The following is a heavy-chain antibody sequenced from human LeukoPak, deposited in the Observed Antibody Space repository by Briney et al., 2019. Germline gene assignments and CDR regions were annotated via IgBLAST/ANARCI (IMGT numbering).Heavy chain of an antibody. J-gene: IGHJ4*02. CDR1: GGSISSGGYY. Sequence: PSETLSLTCTVSGGSISSGGYYWSWIRQPPGKGLEWIGYIYHSGSTYYNPSLKSRVTISVDRSKNQFSLKLSSVTAADTAVYYCTRWTVAGTGEDYWGQGTLVTVSS. D-gene: IGHD6-19*01. V-gene: IGHV4-30-2*01. CDR2: IYHSGST. CDR3: TRWTVAGTGEDY.